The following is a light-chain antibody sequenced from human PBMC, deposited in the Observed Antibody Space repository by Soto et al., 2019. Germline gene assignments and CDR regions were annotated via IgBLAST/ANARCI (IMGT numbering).Light chain of an antibody. J-gene: IGKJ5*01. V-gene: IGKV4-1*01. CDR2: WAS. CDR1: QSVLFSSNNKNY. CDR3: QQYYGTPVT. Sequence: DIVMTQSPDSLAVSLGERATINCKSSQSVLFSSNNKNYLAWYQQKPGQPPKLLIYWASTRESGVPDRFSGGGSGTHFTLTISSLQAEDVAVYYGQQYYGTPVTFGQGTRLEI.